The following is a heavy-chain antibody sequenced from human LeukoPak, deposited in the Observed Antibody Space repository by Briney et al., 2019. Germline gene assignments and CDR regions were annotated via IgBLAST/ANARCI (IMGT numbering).Heavy chain of an antibody. J-gene: IGHJ4*02. V-gene: IGHV4-59*01. CDR1: GGSISSYY. CDR2: IYYSGST. Sequence: SETLSLTCTVSGGSISSYYWSWIRQPPGKGLEWIGYIYYSGSTNYNPSLKSQVTISVDTSKNQFSLKLSSVTAADTAVYYCARVYPSGYFDYWGQGTLVTVSS. CDR3: ARVYPSGYFDY. D-gene: IGHD2-8*01.